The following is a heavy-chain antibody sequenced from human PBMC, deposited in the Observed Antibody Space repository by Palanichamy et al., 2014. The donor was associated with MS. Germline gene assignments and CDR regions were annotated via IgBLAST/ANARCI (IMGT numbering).Heavy chain of an antibody. CDR2: MIPNSGNT. CDR1: GYAFTSYD. CDR3: ARDFGVVTYAAYFDY. V-gene: IGHV1-8*03. Sequence: QVQLVQSGAEVKKPGASVKVSCKASGYAFTSYDINWVRQATGQGLEWVGWMIPNSGNTGYAQKFQGRVAITRNTSISTAYMELSSLRSEDTAVYYCARDFGVVTYAAYFDYWGQGTLVTVSS. J-gene: IGHJ4*02. D-gene: IGHD3-3*01.